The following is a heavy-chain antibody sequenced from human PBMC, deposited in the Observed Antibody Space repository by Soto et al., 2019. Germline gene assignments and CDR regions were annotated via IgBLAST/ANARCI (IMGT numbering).Heavy chain of an antibody. CDR1: GFTCSTRV. CDR2: ISGSGGST. Sequence: QHGGSLRLSCASSGFTCSTRVMSWFRRSPGTGLEWVSAISGSGGSTYYADSVKGRFTISRDNSENSLFLQMNNLRAEDSAIYYCAITTPTVSYWFDPWGPGNQVTVSS. V-gene: IGHV3-23*01. CDR3: AITTPTVSYWFDP. D-gene: IGHD4-4*01. J-gene: IGHJ5*02.